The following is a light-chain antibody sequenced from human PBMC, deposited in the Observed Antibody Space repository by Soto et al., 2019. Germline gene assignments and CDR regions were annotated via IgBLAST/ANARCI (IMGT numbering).Light chain of an antibody. CDR3: SSYKSSSTIYV. CDR1: SSDVGGYNY. CDR2: DVS. Sequence: QSALTQPASVSGSPGQSITISCTGTSSDVGGYNYVSWYQQHPGKAPKLMIFDVSNRPSGVANRFSGSKSGNTASLTISGRQAEDEADYYCSSYKSSSTIYVFGTGTKLTVL. V-gene: IGLV2-14*01. J-gene: IGLJ1*01.